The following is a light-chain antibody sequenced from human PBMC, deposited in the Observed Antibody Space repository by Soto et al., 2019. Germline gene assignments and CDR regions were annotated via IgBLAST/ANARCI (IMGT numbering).Light chain of an antibody. J-gene: IGKJ1*01. CDR2: RAS. CDR3: QQYQNLWT. CDR1: QTIYSN. V-gene: IGKV3-15*01. Sequence: EILMTQSPSTLSVSPGERATLSCRAGQTIYSNVAWYQQRPGQAPRLLIYRASTRATGVPARLSGSGSGTEFTLTISGLQSEDFALYYCQQYQNLWTFGQGTKVDIK.